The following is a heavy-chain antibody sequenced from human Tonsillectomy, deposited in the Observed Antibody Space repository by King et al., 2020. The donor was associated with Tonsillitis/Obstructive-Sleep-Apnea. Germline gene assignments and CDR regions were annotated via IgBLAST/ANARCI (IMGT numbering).Heavy chain of an antibody. D-gene: IGHD1-26*01. V-gene: IGHV4-39*01. Sequence: QLQESGPVLVKPSETLSLTCTVSGGSISSSSYYWGWIRQPPGKGLEWVGTIYYSGTTYYDPSLKSRVTVSVDTSRNQFSRKLRSVTAADTAVYYCVRHVTSGDYYYYMDVWGKGTTVTVSS. J-gene: IGHJ6*03. CDR3: VRHVTSGDYYYYMDV. CDR2: IYYSGTT. CDR1: GGSISSSSYY.